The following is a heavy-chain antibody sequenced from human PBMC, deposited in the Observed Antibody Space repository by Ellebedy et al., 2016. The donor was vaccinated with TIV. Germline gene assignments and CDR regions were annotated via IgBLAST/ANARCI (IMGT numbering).Heavy chain of an antibody. V-gene: IGHV3-33*08. CDR2: IWYDGSNK. D-gene: IGHD5-12*01. J-gene: IGHJ6*02. CDR3: ARENGYRGPSGYDSAPPGMDV. Sequence: GGSLRLSCAASGFTFSSYGMHWVRQAPGKGLEWVAVIWYDGSNKYYADSVKGRFTISRDNSKNTLYLQMNSLRAEDTAVYYCARENGYRGPSGYDSAPPGMDVWGQGTTVTVSS. CDR1: GFTFSSYG.